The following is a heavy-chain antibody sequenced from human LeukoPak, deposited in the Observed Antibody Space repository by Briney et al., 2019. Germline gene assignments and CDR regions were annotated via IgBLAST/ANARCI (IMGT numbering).Heavy chain of an antibody. V-gene: IGHV4-59*08. Sequence: SESLSLTCTVSGVYISSYYWSWIRQPPGKGLEWIGYIYYSGSTNYNPSLKSRVTISVDTSKNQFSLRLSSVTAADTAVYYCARQNPYYYDSSGYIGVFDYWGQGTLVTVSS. J-gene: IGHJ4*02. CDR1: GVYISSYY. CDR3: ARQNPYYYDSSGYIGVFDY. CDR2: IYYSGST. D-gene: IGHD3-22*01.